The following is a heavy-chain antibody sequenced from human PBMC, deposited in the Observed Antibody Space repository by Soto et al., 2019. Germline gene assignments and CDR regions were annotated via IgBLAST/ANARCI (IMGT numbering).Heavy chain of an antibody. CDR1: GFTFSSYA. CDR2: ISGSGGST. V-gene: IGHV3-23*01. J-gene: IGHJ4*02. D-gene: IGHD3-3*01. CDR3: AKGSYYDFWSGYCLGAVYYFDY. Sequence: EVQLLESGGGLVQPGGSLRLSCAASGFTFSSYAMSWVRQAPGKGLEWVSAISGSGGSTYYADSVKGRFTISRDNSKNTLYLQMNSLRAEDTAVYYCAKGSYYDFWSGYCLGAVYYFDYWGQGTLVTVSS.